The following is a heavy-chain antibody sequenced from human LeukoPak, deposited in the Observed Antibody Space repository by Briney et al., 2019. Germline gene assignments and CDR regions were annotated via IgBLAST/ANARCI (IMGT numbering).Heavy chain of an antibody. D-gene: IGHD1-26*01. Sequence: SQTLSLTCAISGDSVSRDTTAWSWTRQSPSRGLEWLARTYYRSKWYYDYAPSVKGRIIINPDTSKNHFSLQLNSVTPEDTAIYYCARDSSESLLMFDCWDQGALVTVSS. J-gene: IGHJ4*02. CDR3: ARDSSESLLMFDC. V-gene: IGHV6-1*01. CDR1: GDSVSRDTTA. CDR2: TYYRSKWYY.